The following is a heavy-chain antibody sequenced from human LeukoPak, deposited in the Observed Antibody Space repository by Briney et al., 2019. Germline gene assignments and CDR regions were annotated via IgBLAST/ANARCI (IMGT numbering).Heavy chain of an antibody. J-gene: IGHJ6*02. V-gene: IGHV1-18*01. CDR1: GYTFTSYG. Sequence: ASVKVSCKASGYTFTSYGISWVRQAPGQGLGWMGWISAYNGNTNYAQKLQGRVTMTTDTSTSTAYMELRSLRSDDTAVYYCARDLFLGVATFYYYGMDVWGQGTTVTVSS. D-gene: IGHD5-12*01. CDR3: ARDLFLGVATFYYYGMDV. CDR2: ISAYNGNT.